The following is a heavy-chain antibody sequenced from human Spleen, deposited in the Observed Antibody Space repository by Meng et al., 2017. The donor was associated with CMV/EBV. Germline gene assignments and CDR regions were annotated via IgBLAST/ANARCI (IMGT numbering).Heavy chain of an antibody. CDR3: VRDSNFNDAFDF. V-gene: IGHV3-53*01. CDR1: GFTVSSNY. Sequence: GESLKISCAASGFTVSSNYMTWVRQAPGKGLEWVSVIYTGGSTDYADSAKDRFTISRDNSKNTVYLQMNSLRAEDTAIYYCVRDSNFNDAFDFWGRGTMVTVSS. D-gene: IGHD1-1*01. J-gene: IGHJ3*01. CDR2: IYTGGST.